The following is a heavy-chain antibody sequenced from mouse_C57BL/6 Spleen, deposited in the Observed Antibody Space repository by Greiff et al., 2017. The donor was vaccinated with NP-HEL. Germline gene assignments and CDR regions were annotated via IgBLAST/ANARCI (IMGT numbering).Heavy chain of an antibody. D-gene: IGHD3-2*02. CDR2: INPNNGGT. V-gene: IGHV1-18*01. Sequence: EVQLQQSGPELVKPGASVKIPCKASGYTFTDYNMDWVKQSHGKSLEWIGDINPNNGGTIYNQKFKGKATLTADKSSSTAYMELRSLTSEDTAVYYCARSAAQVFAYWGQGTLVTVSA. J-gene: IGHJ3*01. CDR1: GYTFTDYN. CDR3: ARSAAQVFAY.